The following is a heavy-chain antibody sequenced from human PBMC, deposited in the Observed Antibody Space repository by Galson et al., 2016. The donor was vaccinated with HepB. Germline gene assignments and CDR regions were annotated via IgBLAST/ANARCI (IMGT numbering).Heavy chain of an antibody. J-gene: IGHJ6*02. D-gene: IGHD3-16*01. CDR3: ATTRRRTLRFRAGDYYYYAMDV. CDR2: FDAEEGET. Sequence: SVKVSCKVSGYTLIELSMYWVRQAPGKGLEWMGGFDAEEGETIYAQKFQGRVTMTEDTSTDTAYMELRSLRSEDTALYYCATTRRRTLRFRAGDYYYYAMDVWGQGTTVTVSS. V-gene: IGHV1-24*01. CDR1: GYTLIELS.